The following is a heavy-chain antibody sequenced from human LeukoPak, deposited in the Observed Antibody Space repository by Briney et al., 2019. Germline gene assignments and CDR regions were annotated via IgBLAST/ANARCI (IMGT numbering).Heavy chain of an antibody. CDR2: INPNSGGT. CDR3: ARDGSQYSSTSYYYYYYGMDV. Sequence: ASVKVSCKASGYTFTGYYMHWVRQAPGQGLEWMGRINPNSGGTNYAQKFQGRVTMTRDTSISTAYMELSRLRSDDTAVYYCARDGSQYSSTSYYYYYYGMDVWGQGTTVTVSS. D-gene: IGHD6-13*01. V-gene: IGHV1-2*06. J-gene: IGHJ6*02. CDR1: GYTFTGYY.